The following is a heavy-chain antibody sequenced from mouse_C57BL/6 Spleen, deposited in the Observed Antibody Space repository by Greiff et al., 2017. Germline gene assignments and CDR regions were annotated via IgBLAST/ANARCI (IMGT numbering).Heavy chain of an antibody. CDR1: GYSFTDYN. D-gene: IGHD1-1*01. Sequence: LVESGPELVKPGASVKISCKASGYSFTDYNMNWVKQSNGTSLEWIGVINPNYGTTSYNQKFKGKATLTVDQSSSTAYMQLNSLTSEDSAVYYCARSGYYGSSWYFDVWGTGTTVTVSS. V-gene: IGHV1-39*01. CDR2: INPNYGTT. CDR3: ARSGYYGSSWYFDV. J-gene: IGHJ1*03.